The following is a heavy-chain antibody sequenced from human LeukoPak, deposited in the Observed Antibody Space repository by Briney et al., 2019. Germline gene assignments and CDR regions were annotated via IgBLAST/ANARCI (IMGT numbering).Heavy chain of an antibody. Sequence: PGGSLRLSCSASGFAFNLYEMHWVRQAPGKGLQYVSAISGNGGTTYHADSVKGRFTISRDSSKDTMYLQMSSLRAEDTAVYYCVREGEYCTGGRCYSVPFEYWGQGTLVTVSS. CDR1: GFAFNLYE. CDR3: VREGEYCTGGRCYSVPFEY. CDR2: ISGNGGTT. V-gene: IGHV3-64D*06. D-gene: IGHD2-15*01. J-gene: IGHJ4*02.